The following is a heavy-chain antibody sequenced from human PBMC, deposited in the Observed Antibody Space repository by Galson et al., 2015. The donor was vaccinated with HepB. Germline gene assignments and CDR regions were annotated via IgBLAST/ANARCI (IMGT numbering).Heavy chain of an antibody. V-gene: IGHV3-15*04. J-gene: IGHJ3*02. CDR1: GFTFSYAW. CDR2: LESKPDGGTT. CDR3: TTDSSTRYCDWLFNAFDI. D-gene: IGHD3-9*01. Sequence: SLRLSCAASGFTFSYAWLSWVRQAGGKGLEWVGRLESKPDGGTTDYAAPVKGRFTNSRDDSKNTLYLQMNSLKTEDTAVYYWTTDSSTRYCDWLFNAFDIWGQGTMVTVSS.